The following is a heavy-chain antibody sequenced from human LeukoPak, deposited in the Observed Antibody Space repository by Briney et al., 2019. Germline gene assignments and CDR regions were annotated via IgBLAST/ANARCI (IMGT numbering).Heavy chain of an antibody. V-gene: IGHV3-23*01. CDR2: VSGSGHST. CDR3: AELGITMIGGV. Sequence: GGSLRLSCAASGFTFTTYGMSWVRQAPGKGLEWVSAVSGSGHSTYYAHSVKGRFTISRDNSKNTVYLQLNSLSAEDTALYYCAELGITMIGGVWGKGTTVTISS. J-gene: IGHJ6*04. D-gene: IGHD3-10*02. CDR1: GFTFTTYG.